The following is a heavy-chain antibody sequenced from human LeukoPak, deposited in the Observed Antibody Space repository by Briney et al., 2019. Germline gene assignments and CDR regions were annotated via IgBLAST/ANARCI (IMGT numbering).Heavy chain of an antibody. D-gene: IGHD1-14*01. CDR2: IFHSGNS. V-gene: IGHV4-38-2*02. Sequence: PSETLSLTCTVSGYSMSSGYYWGWIRQPPGQGLQWIGSIFHSGNSYYNPSLKSRVTISVDTSKNQFSLKLSSVTAADTAVYYCARGTRHFDYWGQGTLVTVSS. CDR3: ARGTRHFDY. J-gene: IGHJ4*02. CDR1: GYSMSSGYY.